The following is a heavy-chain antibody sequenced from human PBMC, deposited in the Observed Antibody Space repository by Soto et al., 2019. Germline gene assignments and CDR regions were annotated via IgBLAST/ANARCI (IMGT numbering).Heavy chain of an antibody. J-gene: IGHJ4*01. CDR1: GFSLSTSGMC. V-gene: IGHV2-70*01. Sequence: SGPTLVNLTQTLTLTCTFSGFSLSTSGMCVSWIRQPPGKALEWLALIDLDDDKYYSTSLKTRLTISKDTSKNQVVLTMTNMDPVDTATYCCARGTYYYDSSGYCDYWGQGTLVTVSS. D-gene: IGHD3-22*01. CDR2: IDLDDDK. CDR3: ARGTYYYDSSGYCDY.